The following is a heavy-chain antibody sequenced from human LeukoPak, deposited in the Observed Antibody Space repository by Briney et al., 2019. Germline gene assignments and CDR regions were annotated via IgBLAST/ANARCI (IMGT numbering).Heavy chain of an antibody. Sequence: SETLSLTCTVSGGSISSYYWSWIRQPPGKGLEWIGYIYYTGSTNYNPSLKSRVTISVDTSKNQFSLKLSPVTAADTAVYYCARVHRAGYSYGQYYFDYWGQGTLVTVSS. CDR3: ARVHRAGYSYGQYYFDY. CDR1: GGSISSYY. V-gene: IGHV4-59*08. CDR2: IYYTGST. J-gene: IGHJ4*02. D-gene: IGHD5-18*01.